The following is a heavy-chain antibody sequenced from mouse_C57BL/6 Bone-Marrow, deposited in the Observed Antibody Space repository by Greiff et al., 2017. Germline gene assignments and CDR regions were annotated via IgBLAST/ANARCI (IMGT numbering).Heavy chain of an antibody. V-gene: IGHV5-4*03. J-gene: IGHJ2*01. D-gene: IGHD1-1*01. CDR2: ISDGGSYT. Sequence: EVKLMESGGGLVKPGGSLKLSCAASGFTFSSYAMSWVRQTPEKRLEWVATISDGGSYTYYPDNVKGRFTISRDNAKNNLYLQMSHLKSEDTAMYYCARAVITTVVRFFDYWGQGTTLTVSS. CDR3: ARAVITTVVRFFDY. CDR1: GFTFSSYA.